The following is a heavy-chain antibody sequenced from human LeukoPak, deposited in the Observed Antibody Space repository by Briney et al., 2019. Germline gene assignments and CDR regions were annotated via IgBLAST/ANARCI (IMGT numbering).Heavy chain of an antibody. D-gene: IGHD6-19*01. CDR1: GGSISSRSYY. Sequence: SETLSLTCTVPGGSISSRSYYWGWIRQPPGKGLEWIGSIFYSGSTFYNPSLKSRVTMSVDTSKNQFSLRLSSVTAADTAVYYCARTPIPQYSSGWYPSYYFDYWGEGTLVTVSS. CDR2: IFYSGST. CDR3: ARTPIPQYSSGWYPSYYFDY. J-gene: IGHJ4*02. V-gene: IGHV4-39*01.